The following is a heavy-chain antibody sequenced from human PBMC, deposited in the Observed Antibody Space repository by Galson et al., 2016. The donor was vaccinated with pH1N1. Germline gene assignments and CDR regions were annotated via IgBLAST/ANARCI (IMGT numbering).Heavy chain of an antibody. CDR1: GYTFSDCY. J-gene: IGHJ5*02. D-gene: IGHD5-12*01. Sequence: QSGAEVKKPGASVKVSCRTSGYTFSDCYIHWVRQAPGQGLEWMGWINPSSGGTKSAQKFQGRVTMTGDTSISTAYMELNSPRSDDTAVYYCATQYGGEYNAYVPGNWFDPWGQGVLVTVSS. CDR3: ATQYGGEYNAYVPGNWFDP. CDR2: INPSSGGT. V-gene: IGHV1-2*02.